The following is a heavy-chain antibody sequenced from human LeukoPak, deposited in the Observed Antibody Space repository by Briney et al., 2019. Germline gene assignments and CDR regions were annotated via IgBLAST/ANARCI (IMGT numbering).Heavy chain of an antibody. J-gene: IGHJ4*02. CDR3: SRDRTYSYGYGVTLDY. Sequence: ASVKVSCKASGYTFTSYYMHWVRQAPGQGLEWMGIINPSGGSTSYAQKFQGRVTMTRDTSTSTVYMELSILRSEDTAVYYCSRDRTYSYGYGVTLDYWGQGTLVTVSS. V-gene: IGHV1-46*01. CDR1: GYTFTSYY. D-gene: IGHD5-18*01. CDR2: INPSGGST.